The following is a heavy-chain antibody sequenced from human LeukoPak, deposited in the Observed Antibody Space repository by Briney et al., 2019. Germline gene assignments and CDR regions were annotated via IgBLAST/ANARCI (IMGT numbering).Heavy chain of an antibody. CDR3: AKNFGQYDD. CDR2: ISGSAGST. CDR1: GFTFSNYA. Sequence: GSLRLSCAASGFTFSNYAMSWVRQAPGKGPEWVSGISGSAGSTYYADSAKGRFTISRDNSKNTLYLQMNSLRAEDTAVYYCAKNFGQYDDWGQGTLVTVSS. D-gene: IGHD3-10*01. J-gene: IGHJ4*02. V-gene: IGHV3-23*01.